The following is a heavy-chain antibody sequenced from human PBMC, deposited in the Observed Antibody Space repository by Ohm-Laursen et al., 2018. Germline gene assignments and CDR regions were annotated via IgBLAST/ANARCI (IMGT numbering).Heavy chain of an antibody. J-gene: IGHJ6*02. CDR2: INPSGDT. Sequence: ASVKVSCKVSGYTFIDYYMHWVRQAPGQGLEWMAIINPSGDTNYAQKFQGRVTLTRDTSTTTVYMEVSSLRSEDTAVYYCARVRLYAMDVWGQGTTVTVSS. CDR1: GYTFIDYY. V-gene: IGHV1-46*01. CDR3: ARVRLYAMDV.